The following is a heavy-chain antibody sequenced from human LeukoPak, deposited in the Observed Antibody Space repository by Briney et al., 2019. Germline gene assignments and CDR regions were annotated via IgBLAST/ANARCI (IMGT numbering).Heavy chain of an antibody. J-gene: IGHJ4*02. CDR2: INPNSGGT. CDR1: VYTFTGYY. V-gene: IGHV1-2*02. CDR3: ARILAAAGYDFDY. Sequence: GASVKVSCKASVYTFTGYYMHWVRQAPGQGLEWMGWINPNSGGTNYAQKFQGRVTMTRDTSISTAYMELSRLRSDDTAVYYCARILAAAGYDFDYWGQGTLVTVSS. D-gene: IGHD6-13*01.